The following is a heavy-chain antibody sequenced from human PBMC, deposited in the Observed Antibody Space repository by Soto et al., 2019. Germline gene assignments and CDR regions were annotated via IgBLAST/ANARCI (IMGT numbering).Heavy chain of an antibody. D-gene: IGHD3-22*01. Sequence: SGYQFNTSGMCVSWIRQPPGKALEWLALIDWDDDKFYLTSLKTRLTISRDTSKNQVVLTMTNMDPLDTATYYCARNFYDTGNHYARIDYWGPGTLVTVSS. CDR1: GYQFNTSGMC. CDR3: ARNFYDTGNHYARIDY. CDR2: IDWDDDK. V-gene: IGHV2-70*01. J-gene: IGHJ4*02.